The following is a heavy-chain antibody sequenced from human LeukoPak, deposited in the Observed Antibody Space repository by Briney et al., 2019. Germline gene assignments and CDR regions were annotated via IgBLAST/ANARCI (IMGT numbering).Heavy chain of an antibody. CDR1: GGSISSYY. CDR3: ARGRGGSYGWFDP. J-gene: IGHJ5*02. D-gene: IGHD1-26*01. V-gene: IGHV4-59*01. CDR2: IYYSGST. Sequence: SETLSLTCTVSGGSISSYYWSWIRQPPGKGLEWIGYIYYSGSTNYNPSLKSRVTISVDTSKNQFSLKLSSVTAADTAVCYCARGRGGSYGWFDPWGQGTLVTVSS.